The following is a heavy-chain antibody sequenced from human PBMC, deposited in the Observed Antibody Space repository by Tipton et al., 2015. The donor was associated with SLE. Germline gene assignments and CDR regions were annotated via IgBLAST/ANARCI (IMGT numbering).Heavy chain of an antibody. V-gene: IGHV5-51*01. CDR2: IYPDDSDT. CDR3: ARSRYTYGYGFDY. J-gene: IGHJ4*01. D-gene: IGHD5-18*01. CDR1: GYSFNTYW. Sequence: LVQSGAGVKKPGESLKISCKGFGYSFNTYWIAWVRLMPGKGLEWVGIIYPDDSDTRYSPSFQGQVTISADKSIDTAYLQWDSLRASDTAMYYCARSRYTYGYGFDYWGQGTLVTVAS.